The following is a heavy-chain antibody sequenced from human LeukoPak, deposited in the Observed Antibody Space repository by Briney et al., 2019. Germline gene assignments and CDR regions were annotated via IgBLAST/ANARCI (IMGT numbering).Heavy chain of an antibody. Sequence: PGGSLRLSCTASGFTFSSYSMNWVRQAPGKGLEWVSSISSSSSYIYYADSVKGRFTISRDNAEHSLYLQMNSLRAEDTAVYYCARGLGSGYYYYFDYWGQGTLVTVSS. CDR1: GFTFSSYS. J-gene: IGHJ4*02. D-gene: IGHD3-22*01. CDR3: ARGLGSGYYYYFDY. V-gene: IGHV3-21*01. CDR2: ISSSSSYI.